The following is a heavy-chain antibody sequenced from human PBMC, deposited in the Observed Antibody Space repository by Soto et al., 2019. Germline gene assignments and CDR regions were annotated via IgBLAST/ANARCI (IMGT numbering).Heavy chain of an antibody. D-gene: IGHD7-27*01. Sequence: EVQLVESGGGLVQPGGSLRLSCAASGFTFSSYWMSWVRQAPGKGLEWVANIKQDGSEKYYVDSVKGRFTISSDNAKNSLYLQMNSLRAEDTAVYYCARGLGIRGNWFDPWGKGTLVTVSS. J-gene: IGHJ5*02. CDR2: IKQDGSEK. V-gene: IGHV3-7*01. CDR1: GFTFSSYW. CDR3: ARGLGIRGNWFDP.